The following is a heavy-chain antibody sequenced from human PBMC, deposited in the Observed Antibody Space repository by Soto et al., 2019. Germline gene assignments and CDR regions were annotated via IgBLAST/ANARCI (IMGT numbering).Heavy chain of an antibody. CDR2: IYYSGST. J-gene: IGHJ6*03. CDR1: GGSISSYY. V-gene: IGHV4-59*01. D-gene: IGHD3-3*01. Sequence: QVQLQESGPGLVKPSETLSLTCTVSGGSISSYYWSWIRQPPGKGLEWIGYIYYSGSTNYNPSLKRRVTISVDTSKNQFSLKLSSVTAADTAVYYCARSALEWPYYYYYYMDVWGKGTTVTVSS. CDR3: ARSALEWPYYYYYYMDV.